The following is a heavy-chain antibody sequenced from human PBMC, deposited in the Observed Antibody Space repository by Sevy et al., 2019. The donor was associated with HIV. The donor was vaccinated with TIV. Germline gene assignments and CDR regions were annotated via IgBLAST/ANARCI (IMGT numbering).Heavy chain of an antibody. Sequence: GPVKVSCKASGYTFTSYGISWVRQAPRQGLEWMGWISAYNGNTNYAQKLQGRVTMTTDTSTSTAYMELRSLRSDDTAVYYCARGNSGWPNWFDPWGQGTLVTVSS. CDR3: ARGNSGWPNWFDP. CDR2: ISAYNGNT. CDR1: GYTFTSYG. V-gene: IGHV1-18*01. D-gene: IGHD6-19*01. J-gene: IGHJ5*02.